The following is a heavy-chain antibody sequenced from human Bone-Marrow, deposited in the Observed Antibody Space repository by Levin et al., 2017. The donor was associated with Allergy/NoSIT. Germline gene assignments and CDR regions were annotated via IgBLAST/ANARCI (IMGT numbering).Heavy chain of an antibody. J-gene: IGHJ4*02. CDR3: ARDVIAVAGVDY. Sequence: SETLSLTCTVSGGSISSSSYYWGWIRQPPGKGLEWIGSIYYSGSTYYNPSLKSRVTISVDTSKNQFSLKLSSVTAADTAVYYCARDVIAVAGVDYWGQGTLVTVSS. CDR2: IYYSGST. D-gene: IGHD6-19*01. V-gene: IGHV4-39*07. CDR1: GGSISSSSYY.